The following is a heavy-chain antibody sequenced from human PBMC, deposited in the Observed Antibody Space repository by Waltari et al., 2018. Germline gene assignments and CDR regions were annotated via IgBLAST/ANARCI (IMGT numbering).Heavy chain of an antibody. D-gene: IGHD6-6*01. CDR3: ATHSSSPLGDAFDI. Sequence: QVQLVQSGAEVKKPGASVKVSCKASGYTFPISDITWVPQATGQGLEWMGWMNPNSGNTGYAQKFQGRVTITRNTSISTAYMELSSLRSEDTAVYYCATHSSSPLGDAFDIWGQGTMVTVSS. CDR2: MNPNSGNT. CDR1: GYTFPISD. V-gene: IGHV1-8*03. J-gene: IGHJ3*02.